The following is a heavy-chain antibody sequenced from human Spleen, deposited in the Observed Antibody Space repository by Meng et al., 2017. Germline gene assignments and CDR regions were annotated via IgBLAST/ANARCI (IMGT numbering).Heavy chain of an antibody. D-gene: IGHD6-13*01. CDR3: VRDEDISAAGKLFGDY. V-gene: IGHV1-2*06. J-gene: IGHJ4*02. Sequence: VQRVPSGAEVKKPGAPVKVSCKPSGYNFPDYYIHWVRRAPGQGLEWMGRINPKSGDTHYAQKFQARVTMTGDTSISTAYMELSGLRSDDTAMYYCVRDEDISAAGKLFGDYWGQGTLVTVSS. CDR2: INPKSGDT. CDR1: GYNFPDYY.